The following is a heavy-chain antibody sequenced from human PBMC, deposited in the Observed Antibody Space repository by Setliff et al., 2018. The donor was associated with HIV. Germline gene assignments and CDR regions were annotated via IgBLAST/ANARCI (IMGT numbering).Heavy chain of an antibody. CDR2: IRPADSDT. CDR1: GYNFTTNW. V-gene: IGHV5-51*01. D-gene: IGHD6-13*01. CDR3: ARVFSAGWFDS. Sequence: PGESLTISCKASGYNFTTNWVGWVRQMPGKGLEWMGIIRPADSDTRVSPSFQGHVTISADKSISSTYLQWSSLKASDTAMYYCARVFSAGWFDSWGQGTLVTVSS. J-gene: IGHJ5*01.